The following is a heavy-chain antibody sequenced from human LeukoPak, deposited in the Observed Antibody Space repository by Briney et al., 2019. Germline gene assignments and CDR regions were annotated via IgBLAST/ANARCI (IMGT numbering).Heavy chain of an antibody. D-gene: IGHD4-17*01. V-gene: IGHV1-69*13. J-gene: IGHJ4*02. CDR2: VIPMFATA. Sequence: SVKVSCTASGYTFTVYYLHWVRQAPGQGLEWMGGVIPMFATANYAPKFQDRVTITADESTSTAYMELRSLRSEDTAVYHCARGLHGDYGYFDYWGQGTLVTVSS. CDR3: ARGLHGDYGYFDY. CDR1: GYTFTVYY.